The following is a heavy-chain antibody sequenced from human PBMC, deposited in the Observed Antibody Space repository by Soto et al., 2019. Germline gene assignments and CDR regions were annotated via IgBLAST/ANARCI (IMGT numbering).Heavy chain of an antibody. V-gene: IGHV3-33*01. J-gene: IGHJ6*04. Sequence: GGSLRLSCAASGVTFSSYGMHWVRQAPGKGLEWVAVIWYDGSNKYYADSVKGRFTISRDNSKNTLYLQMNSLRAEDTAVYYCARDPENYDIFFGYYTRGYYYYGMDVWGKGTMVTVSS. CDR1: GVTFSSYG. D-gene: IGHD3-9*01. CDR3: ARDPENYDIFFGYYTRGYYYYGMDV. CDR2: IWYDGSNK.